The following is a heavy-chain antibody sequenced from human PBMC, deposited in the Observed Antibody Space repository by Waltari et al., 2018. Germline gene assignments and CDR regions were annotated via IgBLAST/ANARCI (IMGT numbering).Heavy chain of an antibody. V-gene: IGHV4-34*01. Sequence: QVQLQQWGAGLLKPSETLSLTCAVYGGSFSGYYWSWIRQPPGKGLEWIGEINHSGSTNYNPSLKSRVTISVDTSKNQFSLKLSSVTAADTAVYYCARTSYSSSWYNWGQGTMVIVSS. D-gene: IGHD6-13*01. CDR2: INHSGST. J-gene: IGHJ3*02. CDR1: GGSFSGYY. CDR3: ARTSYSSSWYN.